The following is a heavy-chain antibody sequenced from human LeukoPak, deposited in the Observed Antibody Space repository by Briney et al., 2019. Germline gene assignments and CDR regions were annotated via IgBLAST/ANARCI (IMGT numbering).Heavy chain of an antibody. Sequence: GGSLRLSCAAPGITFSNYNMNWVRQAPGKGLEWISYITSSSSYTFYADSVKGRFTISTDNAKNSLYLQMNSLRAEDTALYYCARVNCSSTSCSQFTRTFFDSWGQGTLVTVSS. D-gene: IGHD2-2*01. CDR2: ITSSSSYT. CDR3: ARVNCSSTSCSQFTRTFFDS. V-gene: IGHV3-21*01. J-gene: IGHJ4*02. CDR1: GITFSNYN.